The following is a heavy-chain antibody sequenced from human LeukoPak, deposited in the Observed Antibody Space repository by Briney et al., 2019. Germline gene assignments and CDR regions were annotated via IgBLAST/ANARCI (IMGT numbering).Heavy chain of an antibody. J-gene: IGHJ6*03. CDR1: GGTFSSYA. D-gene: IGHD3-9*01. Sequence: SVKVSCKASGGTFSSYAISWVRQAPGQGLEWMGGIIPIFGTANYAQKFQGRVTITTDESTSTAYMELSSLRSEDTAVYYCARVVRYFDWLRPDYYYYYMDVWGKGTTVTVSS. CDR3: ARVVRYFDWLRPDYYYYYMDV. CDR2: IIPIFGTA. V-gene: IGHV1-69*05.